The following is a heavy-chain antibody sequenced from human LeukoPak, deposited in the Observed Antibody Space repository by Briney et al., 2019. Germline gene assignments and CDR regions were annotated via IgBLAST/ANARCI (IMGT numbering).Heavy chain of an antibody. J-gene: IGHJ4*02. CDR2: IYYSGST. CDR3: ARHPGPVDFFDS. V-gene: IGHV4-59*08. CDR1: GGFICRYY. Sequence: SETLSLTCTVSGGFICRYYWSWLRQFPGKGLEWIGYIYYSGSTNYNPSLKSRVTISVDTSKNQFSLKLSSVTAADTAIYYCARHPGPVDFFDSWGQGTLVTVSS. D-gene: IGHD2-8*02.